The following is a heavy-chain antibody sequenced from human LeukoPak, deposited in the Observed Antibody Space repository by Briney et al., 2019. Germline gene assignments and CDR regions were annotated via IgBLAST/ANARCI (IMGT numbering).Heavy chain of an antibody. Sequence: PSKTLSLTCAVYGGSFSGYYWSWIRQPPGKGLEWIGEINHSGSTNYNPSLKSRVTISVDTSKNQISLKLRSMTAADTAVYYCARDRLLWFGELDYWGQGTLVTVSS. CDR2: INHSGST. J-gene: IGHJ4*02. CDR3: ARDRLLWFGELDY. D-gene: IGHD3-10*01. CDR1: GGSFSGYY. V-gene: IGHV4-34*01.